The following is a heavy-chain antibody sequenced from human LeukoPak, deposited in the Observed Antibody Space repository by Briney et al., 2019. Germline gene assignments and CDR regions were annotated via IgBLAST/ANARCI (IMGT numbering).Heavy chain of an antibody. J-gene: IGHJ3*02. CDR1: GFIFSNYG. D-gene: IGHD3-22*01. CDR3: AKGTPYYYDTGLDAFDI. V-gene: IGHV3-30*18. CDR2: ISYDGSEK. Sequence: GGSLRLSCAASGFIFSNYGLYWVRQAPGKGLEWVAIISYDGSEKYYGDSVKGRFTISRDNSKNTLYLQMNSLRAEDTAVYYCAKGTPYYYDTGLDAFDIWGQGTMVTVSS.